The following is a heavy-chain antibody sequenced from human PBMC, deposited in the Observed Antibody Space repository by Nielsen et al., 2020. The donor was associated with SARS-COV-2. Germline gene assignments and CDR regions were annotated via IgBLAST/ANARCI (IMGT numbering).Heavy chain of an antibody. Sequence: WVRQAPGKGLEWIGSIYYSGSTYYNPSLKSRVTISVDTSKNQFSLKLSSVTAADTAVYYCARQSDVLRYFDWLLSEGYFDYWGQGTLVTVSS. CDR3: ARQSDVLRYFDWLLSEGYFDY. CDR2: IYYSGST. D-gene: IGHD3-9*01. V-gene: IGHV4-39*01. J-gene: IGHJ4*02.